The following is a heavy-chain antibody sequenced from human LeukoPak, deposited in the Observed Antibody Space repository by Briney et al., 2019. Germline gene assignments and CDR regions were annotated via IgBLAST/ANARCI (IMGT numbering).Heavy chain of an antibody. V-gene: IGHV3-9*01. CDR3: AESSSSWYAAAFDG. J-gene: IGHJ3*01. Sequence: GGSLRLSCADSGFTFDDYAMHGGRQAPGEGVEWGSGISWNSGGIVYADSVKGGFTISRDNAKNSLYMKMNSLRPEDRALFYCAESSSSWYAAAFDGWGQGTMVTVSS. D-gene: IGHD6-13*01. CDR2: ISWNSGGI. CDR1: GFTFDDYA.